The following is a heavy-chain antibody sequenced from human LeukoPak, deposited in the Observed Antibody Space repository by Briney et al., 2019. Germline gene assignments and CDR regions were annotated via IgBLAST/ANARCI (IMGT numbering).Heavy chain of an antibody. Sequence: GGSLRLSCAASEFTFSSFEMNWVRQAPGKGLEWVANIKQDGSEKYYVDSVKGRFTISRDNAKNSLYLQMNSLRAEDTAVYYCARAVGYCSGGSCFIDYWGQGTLVTVSS. J-gene: IGHJ4*02. CDR1: EFTFSSFE. V-gene: IGHV3-7*01. CDR3: ARAVGYCSGGSCFIDY. D-gene: IGHD2-15*01. CDR2: IKQDGSEK.